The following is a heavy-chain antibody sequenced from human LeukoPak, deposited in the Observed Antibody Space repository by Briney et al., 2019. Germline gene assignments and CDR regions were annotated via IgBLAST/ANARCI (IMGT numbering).Heavy chain of an antibody. CDR2: INHSGST. CDR1: GGSFSGYY. V-gene: IGHV4-34*01. J-gene: IGHJ4*02. D-gene: IGHD1-26*01. CDR3: ARVVGAQPHFDY. Sequence: KPSETLSLTCAVYGGSFSGYYWSWIRQPPGKGLEWVGEINHSGSTNYNPSLKSGVTISVDTSKNQFSLKLSSVTAADTAVYYCARVVGAQPHFDYWGQGTLVTVSS.